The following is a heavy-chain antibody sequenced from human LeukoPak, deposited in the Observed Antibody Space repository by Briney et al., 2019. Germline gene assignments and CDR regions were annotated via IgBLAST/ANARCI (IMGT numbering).Heavy chain of an antibody. CDR1: GYSISSGYF. Sequence: SETLSLTCTVSGYSISSGYFWGWIRQPPGKGLEWIGSISHSGTTYYNPSLKCRITISQDTSKNQFSLKVNSVTAADTAAYYCTREEGGTTVDYWGQGTLVTVSS. J-gene: IGHJ4*02. CDR2: ISHSGTT. V-gene: IGHV4-38-2*02. CDR3: TREEGGTTVDY. D-gene: IGHD1-1*01.